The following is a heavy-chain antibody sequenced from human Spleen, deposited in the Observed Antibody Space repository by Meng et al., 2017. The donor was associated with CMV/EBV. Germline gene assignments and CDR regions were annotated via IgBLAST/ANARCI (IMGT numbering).Heavy chain of an antibody. J-gene: IGHJ4*01. Sequence: GESLKISCAASGFTFDNYFIHWVRQAPGKGLEWVSSISSRSTYISYADSLKGRFTISRDNAKSSLSLQMNSLRAEDTALYYCARDRGYSHGYAFDIWGHGTLVTVSS. D-gene: IGHD5-12*01. CDR3: ARDRGYSHGYAFDI. CDR1: GFTFDNYF. CDR2: ISSRSTYI. V-gene: IGHV3-21*01.